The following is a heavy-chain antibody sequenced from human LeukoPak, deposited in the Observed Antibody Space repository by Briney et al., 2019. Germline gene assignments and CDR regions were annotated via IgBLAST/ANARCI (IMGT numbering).Heavy chain of an antibody. D-gene: IGHD6-13*01. Sequence: GGCLRLSCAASGFSFSDYYMTWIRQAPGKGLEWLSYISSSSSHTNYADSVKGRFTISRDNAKNSLSLQVNSLRADDTAVYYCARVGSIAAAGTSDYWGQGTLVTVSS. J-gene: IGHJ4*02. CDR2: ISSSSSHT. V-gene: IGHV3-11*06. CDR3: ARVGSIAAAGTSDY. CDR1: GFSFSDYY.